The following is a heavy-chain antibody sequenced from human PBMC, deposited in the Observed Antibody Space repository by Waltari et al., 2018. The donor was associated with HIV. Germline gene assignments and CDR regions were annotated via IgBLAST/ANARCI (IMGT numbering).Heavy chain of an antibody. CDR3: ARLVDYYDSSGYYHYYYGMDV. V-gene: IGHV4-39*01. J-gene: IGHJ6*02. D-gene: IGHD3-22*01. Sequence: QLQLQESGPGLVKPSETLSLTCTVSGGSISSSSYYWGWIRQPPGKGLEWIGSIYYSGSTYYNPSLKGRVTISVDTSKNQFSLKLSSVTAADTAVYYCARLVDYYDSSGYYHYYYGMDVWGQGTTVTVSS. CDR1: GGSISSSSYY. CDR2: IYYSGST.